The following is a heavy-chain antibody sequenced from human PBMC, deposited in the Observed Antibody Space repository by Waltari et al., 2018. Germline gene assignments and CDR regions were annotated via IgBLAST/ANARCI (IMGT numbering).Heavy chain of an antibody. J-gene: IGHJ6*02. V-gene: IGHV1-69*01. CDR1: GGTFRSYA. Sequence: QVQLVQSGAEVKKPGPSVKVSCKASGGTFRSYAIGWARQAPGQGLEWMGGIIPIFGTANYAQKFQGRVTITADESTSTAYMELSSLRSEDTAVYYCAIIAVAGPYYYGMDVWGQGTTVTVSS. CDR3: AIIAVAGPYYYGMDV. CDR2: IIPIFGTA. D-gene: IGHD6-19*01.